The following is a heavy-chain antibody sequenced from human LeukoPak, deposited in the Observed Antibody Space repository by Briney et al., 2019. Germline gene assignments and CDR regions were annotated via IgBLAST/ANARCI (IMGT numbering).Heavy chain of an antibody. D-gene: IGHD3-22*01. CDR1: GGSISGHY. CDR3: ARYFNERSGYYMLDY. CDR2: IYYSGST. J-gene: IGHJ4*02. V-gene: IGHV4-59*11. Sequence: SETLSLTCTVSGGSISGHYWSWLRQPPGKGLEWIGYIYYSGSTSYNPSLKSRVTMSVDTSKKQFSLNLSSVTAADTAVYYCARYFNERSGYYMLDYWGQGTLVTVSS.